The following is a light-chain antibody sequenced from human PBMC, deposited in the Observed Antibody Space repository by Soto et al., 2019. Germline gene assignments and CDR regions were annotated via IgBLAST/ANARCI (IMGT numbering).Light chain of an antibody. CDR1: SSNIGSNY. J-gene: IGLJ2*01. Sequence: QPVLTQPPSASGTPGQRVTISCSGSSSNIGSNYVYWYQQLPGTAPKLLIYRNNQRPSGVPDRFSGSKSGTSAFLAISGLRSEDEAVYYCAAWDDSLSGLVFGGGTKVTVL. V-gene: IGLV1-47*01. CDR3: AAWDDSLSGLV. CDR2: RNN.